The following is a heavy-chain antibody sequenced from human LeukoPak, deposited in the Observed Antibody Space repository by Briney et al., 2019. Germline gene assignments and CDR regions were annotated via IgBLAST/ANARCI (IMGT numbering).Heavy chain of an antibody. CDR3: ARSIWFGELFSVY. Sequence: PSETLSPTCAVSGGSISSSNWWSWVRPPPGKGLEWIGEIYHSGSTNYDPSLKSRVTISVDKSKNQFSLKLSSVTAADTAVYYCARSIWFGELFSVYWGQGTLVTVSS. J-gene: IGHJ4*02. V-gene: IGHV4-4*02. D-gene: IGHD3-10*01. CDR2: IYHSGST. CDR1: GGSISSSNW.